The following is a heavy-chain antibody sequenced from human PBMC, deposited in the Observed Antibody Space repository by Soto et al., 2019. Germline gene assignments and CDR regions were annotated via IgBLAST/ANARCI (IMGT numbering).Heavy chain of an antibody. CDR1: GGSISSSKW. Sequence: QVQLQESGPGLVKPSWTLSLTCAVSGGSISSSKWWSWVRQPPGKGLEWIGEIYHSGSTNYNPSLKSRVTISVDKSKNQFSLKLSSVTAADTAVYSCARRVLDCSGGSCYSVFDYWGQGTLVTVSS. V-gene: IGHV4-4*02. CDR2: IYHSGST. D-gene: IGHD2-15*01. J-gene: IGHJ4*02. CDR3: ARRVLDCSGGSCYSVFDY.